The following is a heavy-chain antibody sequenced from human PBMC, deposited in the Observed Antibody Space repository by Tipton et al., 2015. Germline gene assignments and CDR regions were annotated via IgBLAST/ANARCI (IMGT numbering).Heavy chain of an antibody. Sequence: TLSLTCTVSGGSVSSSSYYWGWIRQPPGKGLEWIGSIYHSGSTYYNPSLKSRVTITVDTSNNQFSLKLTSVTAADTAVYYCAREGYYYGMDVWGQGSTVTVSS. J-gene: IGHJ6*02. CDR1: GGSVSSSSYY. CDR3: AREGYYYGMDV. V-gene: IGHV4-39*02. CDR2: IYHSGST.